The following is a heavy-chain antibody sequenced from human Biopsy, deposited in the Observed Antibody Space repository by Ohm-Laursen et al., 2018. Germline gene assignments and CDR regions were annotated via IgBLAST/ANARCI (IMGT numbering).Heavy chain of an antibody. J-gene: IGHJ4*02. V-gene: IGHV3-74*01. CDR3: GSSIHLGY. D-gene: IGHD3-3*02. CDR1: GFAFRSSW. CDR2: LDSDGNFI. Sequence: GSLRLSCAAFGFAFRSSWMYWVRQGPGKGLEWVSRLDSDGNFINYADSVKGRFTISRDNAKNTLYLQMNGLRAEDTGVYYCGSSIHLGYWGRGTLVTVSS.